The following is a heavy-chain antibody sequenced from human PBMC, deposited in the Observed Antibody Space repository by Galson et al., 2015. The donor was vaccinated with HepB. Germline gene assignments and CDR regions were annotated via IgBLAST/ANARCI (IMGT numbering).Heavy chain of an antibody. CDR1: GFTFSNAW. CDR2: IKSKTDGGTT. CDR3: NGIAAAGTAFDI. D-gene: IGHD6-13*01. J-gene: IGHJ3*02. V-gene: IGHV3-15*07. Sequence: SLRLSCAASGFTFSNAWMNWVRQAPGKGLEWVGRIKSKTDGGTTDYAAPVKGRFTISRDDSKNTLYLQMNSLKTEDTAVYYCNGIAAAGTAFDIWGQGTMVTVSS.